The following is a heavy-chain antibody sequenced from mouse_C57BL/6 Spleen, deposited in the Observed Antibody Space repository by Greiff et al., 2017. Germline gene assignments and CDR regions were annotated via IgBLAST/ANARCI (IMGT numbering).Heavy chain of an antibody. CDR2: ISYDGSN. J-gene: IGHJ3*01. CDR1: GYSITSGYY. Sequence: DVQLQESGPGLVKPSQSLSLTCSVTGYSITSGYYWNWIRQFPGNKLEWMGYISYDGSNNYNPSLKNRISITRDTSKNQFFLKLNSVTTEDTATYYCARNGNYAFAYWGQGTLVTVSA. V-gene: IGHV3-6*01. CDR3: ARNGNYAFAY. D-gene: IGHD2-1*01.